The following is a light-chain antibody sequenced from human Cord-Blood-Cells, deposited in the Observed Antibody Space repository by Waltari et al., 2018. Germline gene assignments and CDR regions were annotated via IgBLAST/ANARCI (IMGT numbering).Light chain of an antibody. Sequence: QSALTQPASVSGSPGQSITISCTGTSSDVGGYNYVSWYQQHPGKAPKLMIYDVSNRASGVYNRFSGSKSGNTASLTISGLQAEDEADYYCSSYTSSSTLDVFGGGTKLTVL. CDR1: SSDVGGYNY. CDR2: DVS. V-gene: IGLV2-14*03. J-gene: IGLJ3*02. CDR3: SSYTSSSTLDV.